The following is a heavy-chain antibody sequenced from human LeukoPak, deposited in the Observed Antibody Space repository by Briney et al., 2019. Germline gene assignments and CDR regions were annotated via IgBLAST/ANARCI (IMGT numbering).Heavy chain of an antibody. CDR2: IIPIFGTA. CDR1: GGTFGSYA. V-gene: IGHV1-69*01. D-gene: IGHD5-18*01. Sequence: APEKSSCKAPGGTFGSYAISWVRHAPGQGLEWMGGIIPIFGTAHYAQKFQGRLTITADESTSTVYMEMSSLRSEDTAMYYCAKEGDTALVTGYFDLWGRGTLVTVSS. J-gene: IGHJ2*01. CDR3: AKEGDTALVTGYFDL.